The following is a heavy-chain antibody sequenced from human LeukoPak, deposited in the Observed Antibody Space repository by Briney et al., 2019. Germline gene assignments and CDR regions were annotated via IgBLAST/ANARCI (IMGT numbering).Heavy chain of an antibody. CDR1: GFTFISYG. V-gene: IGHV3-30*02. CDR2: IRYGGSNK. J-gene: IGHJ4*02. CDR3: ARDLGIGTRIDF. Sequence: GGSLRLSCAASGFTFISYGMHWVRQAPGKGLEWVAFIRYGGSNKYYTESVKGRFTISRDNSKNTLSLQMNSLRAEDTAVYYCARDLGIGTRIDFWGQGTLVTVSS. D-gene: IGHD1-1*01.